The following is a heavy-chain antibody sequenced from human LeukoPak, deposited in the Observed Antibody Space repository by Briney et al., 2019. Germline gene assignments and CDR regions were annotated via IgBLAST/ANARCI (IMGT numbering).Heavy chain of an antibody. CDR2: LHFGGST. D-gene: IGHD3-16*01. V-gene: IGHV4-39*07. J-gene: IGHJ4*02. CDR3: ARLKAGRQMTLFGVAQRVLDY. Sequence: PSETLSLTCSVFGDSVSNSTHSWGWIRQAPGRGLEWIGHLHFGGSTSYSPSLNSRVIISADTSKNEFSLNLNSVTAADTATYYCARLKAGRQMTLFGVAQRVLDYWGQGALVTVSS. CDR1: GDSVSNSTHS.